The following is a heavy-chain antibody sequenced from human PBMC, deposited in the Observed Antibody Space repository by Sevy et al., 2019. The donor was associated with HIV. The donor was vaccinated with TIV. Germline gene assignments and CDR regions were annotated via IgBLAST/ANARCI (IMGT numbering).Heavy chain of an antibody. V-gene: IGHV3-30*02. J-gene: IGHJ3*02. D-gene: IGHD3-10*01. CDR3: AKGLGMVQGALLSDDI. Sequence: GGSLRLSCAASGFTFRSYGMHWVRQAPGKGLEWVAFIRYDGSTKYYADSVKGRFTISRDNSKNTLYLQMNSLRGDDTSLYYCAKGLGMVQGALLSDDIWGQGTMVTFSS. CDR1: GFTFRSYG. CDR2: IRYDGSTK.